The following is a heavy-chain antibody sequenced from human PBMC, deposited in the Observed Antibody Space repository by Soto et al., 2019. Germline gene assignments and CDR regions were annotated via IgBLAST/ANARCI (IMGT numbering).Heavy chain of an antibody. J-gene: IGHJ4*02. CDR2: MSAYNGNT. CDR3: ARGLPVTIVRGVINGREDY. Sequence: QVQLVQSGAEVKKPGASVKVSCKASGYTFTSYGISWVRQAPGQGLEWMGWMSAYNGNTNYAQKLQGRVTMTTDTTASTAYMELRSLRFVDTAVYYCARGLPVTIVRGVINGREDYWGQGTLVTVSS. D-gene: IGHD3-10*01. CDR1: GYTFTSYG. V-gene: IGHV1-18*01.